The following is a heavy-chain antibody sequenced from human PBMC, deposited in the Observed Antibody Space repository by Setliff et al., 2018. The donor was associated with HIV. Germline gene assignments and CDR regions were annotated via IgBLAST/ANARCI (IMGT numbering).Heavy chain of an antibody. CDR1: GYTFTASY. V-gene: IGHV1-2*02. CDR3: ATSTSRFFWNGFYQGGFGSRNSHSFEN. Sequence: ASVKVSCKTSGYTFTASYLHWVRQAPGQGLQWMGWMHPNSGATKYAQKFRDRVTLTGDTSISTASMELSSLKSDDTAMYYCATSTSRFFWNGFYQGGFGSRNSHSFENWGQGTLVTV. D-gene: IGHD3-3*01. J-gene: IGHJ4*02. CDR2: MHPNSGAT.